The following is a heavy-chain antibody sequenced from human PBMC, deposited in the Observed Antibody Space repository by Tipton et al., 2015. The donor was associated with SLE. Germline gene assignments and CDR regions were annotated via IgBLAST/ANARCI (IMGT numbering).Heavy chain of an antibody. CDR1: GGSISSGGYS. J-gene: IGHJ4*02. V-gene: IGHV4-30-2*01. Sequence: TLSLTCAVSGGSISSGGYSWSWIRQPPGKGLEWIGYIYHSGSTYYNPSLKSRVTISVDRSKNQFSLKLSSVTAADTAVYYCARHDIAAAGTGDFDYWGQGTLVTVSS. CDR3: ARHDIAAAGTGDFDY. CDR2: IYHSGST. D-gene: IGHD6-13*01.